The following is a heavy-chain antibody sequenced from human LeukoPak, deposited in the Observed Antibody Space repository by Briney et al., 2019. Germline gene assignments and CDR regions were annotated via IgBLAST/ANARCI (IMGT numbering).Heavy chain of an antibody. CDR3: ARGGFYCGGDCYVDY. V-gene: IGHV4-34*01. D-gene: IGHD2-21*02. CDR1: GGSFSAYY. J-gene: IGHJ4*02. CDR2: INHSGST. Sequence: SETLSLTCAVYGGSFSAYYWSWIRQPPGKGLEWIGEINHSGSTNYNPSLKSRVTISVDTSKNQFSLRLSSVTAADTAVYYCARGGFYCGGDCYVDYWGQGTLVTVSS.